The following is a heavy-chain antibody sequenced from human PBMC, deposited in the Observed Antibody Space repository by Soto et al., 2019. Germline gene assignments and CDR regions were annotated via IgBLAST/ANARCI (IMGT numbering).Heavy chain of an antibody. D-gene: IGHD3-10*01. CDR2: ISWNSGSI. Sequence: GGSLRLSCAASGFTFDDYAMHWVRQAPGKGLEWVSGISWNSGSIGYADSVKGRFTISRDNAKNSLYLQMNSLRAEDTALYYCAKDMGYRGDYFDYWGQGTLVTVSS. V-gene: IGHV3-9*01. CDR1: GFTFDDYA. CDR3: AKDMGYRGDYFDY. J-gene: IGHJ4*02.